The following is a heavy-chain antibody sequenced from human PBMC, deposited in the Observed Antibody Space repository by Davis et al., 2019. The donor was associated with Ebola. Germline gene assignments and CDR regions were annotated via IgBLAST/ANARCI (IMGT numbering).Heavy chain of an antibody. V-gene: IGHV3-33*01. Sequence: GESLKISCAASGFTFSNYGMHWVRQAPGKGLEWVEVIWYDERNKYYRDSVKGRFTISRDNYKNTLYLQMNSLRGEDTALYYCARHGYSGHDYRAYFYGMDVWGQGITVSVSS. CDR2: IWYDERNK. D-gene: IGHD5-12*01. J-gene: IGHJ6*02. CDR1: GFTFSNYG. CDR3: ARHGYSGHDYRAYFYGMDV.